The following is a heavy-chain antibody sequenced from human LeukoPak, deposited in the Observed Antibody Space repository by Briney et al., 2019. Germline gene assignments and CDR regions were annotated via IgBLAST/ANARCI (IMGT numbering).Heavy chain of an antibody. CDR3: TRDEGYFQH. V-gene: IGHV3-21*01. CDR2: ISSTSNYI. CDR1: GVTFSSYE. Sequence: GGSLRLSCGASGVTFSSYEMNWVRQAPGKGLEWVSSISSTSNYIYYADSVKGRFTISRDNAKNSLYLQMNSLRAEDTAVYYCTRDEGYFQHWGQGTLVTVSS. J-gene: IGHJ1*01.